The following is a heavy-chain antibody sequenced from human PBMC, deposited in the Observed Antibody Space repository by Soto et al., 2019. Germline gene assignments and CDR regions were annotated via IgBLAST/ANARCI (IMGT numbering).Heavy chain of an antibody. CDR3: AALIVVVMYPDY. V-gene: IGHV1-69*13. CDR2: LIPISGTT. D-gene: IGHD3-22*01. J-gene: IGHJ4*02. Sequence: SVKVSCKASGGTFSNYAIAWVRQAPGQGLEWMGGLIPISGTTNYAQKFQGRVTITADESKNTLYLQMNSLRAEDTAVYYCAALIVVVMYPDYWGQGTLVTVSS. CDR1: GGTFSNYA.